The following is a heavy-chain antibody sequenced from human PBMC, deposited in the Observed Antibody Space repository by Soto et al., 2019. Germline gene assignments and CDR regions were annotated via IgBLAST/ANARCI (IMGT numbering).Heavy chain of an antibody. V-gene: IGHV1-46*01. J-gene: IGHJ4*01. Sequence: GASVKVSCQASGYTFTTYFIHWVRQAPGQGLEWMGTINPSGAITGYAQKFQGRVTVTRDTSTSTVYMELSSLRSEDAAVYFCARSLESYYYFDYWGQGTLVTVSS. CDR1: GYTFTTYF. CDR2: INPSGAIT. D-gene: IGHD3-10*01. CDR3: ARSLESYYYFDY.